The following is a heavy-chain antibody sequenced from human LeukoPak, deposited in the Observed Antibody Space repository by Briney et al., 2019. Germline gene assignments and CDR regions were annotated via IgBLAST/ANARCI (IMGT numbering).Heavy chain of an antibody. J-gene: IGHJ4*02. V-gene: IGHV4-39*01. Sequence: SESLSLTCTVSGGSITNNNYNWDWIRQPPGKGLEWIGDLDDSGSTHYNPSLKSRVTISVDTSKNQFSLKLNSVTAADTAVYYCARSVNSYYFDYWGQGTLVTVSS. CDR3: ARSVNSYYFDY. CDR2: LDDSGST. CDR1: GGSITNNNYN. D-gene: IGHD5/OR15-5a*01.